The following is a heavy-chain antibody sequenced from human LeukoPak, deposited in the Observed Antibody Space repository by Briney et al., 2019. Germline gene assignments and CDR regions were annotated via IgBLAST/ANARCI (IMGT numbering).Heavy chain of an antibody. V-gene: IGHV4-4*07. CDR1: GGSIRSYY. D-gene: IGHD6-19*01. CDR3: ARGSSGWHYFDY. J-gene: IGHJ4*02. Sequence: SETLSLTCTVSGGSIRSYYWSWIRQPAGKGLEWIGRIYTSGSTNYNPSLKSRVTMSIDTSKNQFSLKLSSVTAADTAVYYCARGSSGWHYFDYWGQGTLVTVSS. CDR2: IYTSGST.